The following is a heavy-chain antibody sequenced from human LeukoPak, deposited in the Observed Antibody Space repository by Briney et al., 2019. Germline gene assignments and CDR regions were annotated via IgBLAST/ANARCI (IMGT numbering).Heavy chain of an antibody. V-gene: IGHV4-34*01. J-gene: IGHJ4*02. CDR2: INHSGST. Sequence: SETLSLTCAVYGGSFSGYQWTWIRQPPGKGLEWIGEINHSGSTNYNPSLKSRVTISVDTSKNQFSLKLSSVTAADTAVYYCARGAPGYWGQGTLVTVSS. CDR1: GGSFSGYQ. CDR3: ARGAPGY.